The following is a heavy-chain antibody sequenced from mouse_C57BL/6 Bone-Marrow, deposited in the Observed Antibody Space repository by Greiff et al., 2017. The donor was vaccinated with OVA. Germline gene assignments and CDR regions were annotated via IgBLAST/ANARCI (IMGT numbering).Heavy chain of an antibody. CDR2: ISDGGSYT. D-gene: IGHD1-1*02. CDR3: SREPSTIWYQYFDV. V-gene: IGHV5-4*01. Sequence: EVKLVESGGGLVKPGGSLTLSCAASGFTFTSYAMSWVRQTPEKRLEWVANISDGGSYTYYSDNVKGRFTITRDNAKNNMYMQMSILKSADAAMYYCSREPSTIWYQYFDVWGTGTTVTVTS. J-gene: IGHJ1*03. CDR1: GFTFTSYA.